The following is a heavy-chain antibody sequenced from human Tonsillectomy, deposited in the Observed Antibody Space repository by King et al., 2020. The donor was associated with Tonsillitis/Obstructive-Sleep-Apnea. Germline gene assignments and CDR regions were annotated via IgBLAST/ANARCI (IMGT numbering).Heavy chain of an antibody. CDR1: GFTFDDYA. Sequence: VQLVESGGGLVQPGRSLRLSCAASGFTFDDYAMHWVRQAPGKGLEGVSGISWNSGSIGYADSVKGRFTISRDNAKNSLYLQMNSLRAEDTALYYCAKDGGVAGGLDYFDYWGQGTLVTVSS. V-gene: IGHV3-9*01. D-gene: IGHD6-19*01. CDR2: ISWNSGSI. CDR3: AKDGGVAGGLDYFDY. J-gene: IGHJ4*02.